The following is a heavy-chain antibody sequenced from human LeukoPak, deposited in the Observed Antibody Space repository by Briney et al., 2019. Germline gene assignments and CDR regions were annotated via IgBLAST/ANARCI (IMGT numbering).Heavy chain of an antibody. CDR3: ASIYGDYDY. CDR1: GGTFSSYG. Sequence: SVKVSCKASGGTFSSYGINWVRQAPGQGLEWMGRIIPILGVANYAQKFQGRVTITADKSTSTAYMELSSLRFDDTAVYYCASIYGDYDYWGQGTLVTVSS. CDR2: IIPILGVA. J-gene: IGHJ4*02. V-gene: IGHV1-69*04. D-gene: IGHD4-17*01.